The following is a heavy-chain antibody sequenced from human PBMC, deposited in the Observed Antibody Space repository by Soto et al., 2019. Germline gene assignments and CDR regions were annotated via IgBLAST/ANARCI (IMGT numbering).Heavy chain of an antibody. Sequence: SVKVSCKASGFTFTSSAMQWVRQARGQRLEWIGWIVVGSGNTNYAQKFQERVTITRDMSTSTAYMELSSLRSEDTAVYYCARADSGYDNRAFDIWGQGTMVTVSS. V-gene: IGHV1-58*02. CDR2: IVVGSGNT. CDR3: ARADSGYDNRAFDI. D-gene: IGHD5-12*01. CDR1: GFTFTSSA. J-gene: IGHJ3*02.